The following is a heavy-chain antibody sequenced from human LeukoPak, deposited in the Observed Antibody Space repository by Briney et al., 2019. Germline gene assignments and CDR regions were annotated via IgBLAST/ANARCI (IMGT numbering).Heavy chain of an antibody. J-gene: IGHJ6*03. CDR3: ARRGIVGATYYYMDV. CDR2: INWNGGST. V-gene: IGHV3-20*04. Sequence: GGSLRLSCAASGFTFDDYGMSWVRQAPGKGLEWVSGINWNGGSTGYADSVKGRFTISRDNAKNSLYLQMNSLRAEDTALCYCARRGIVGATYYYMDVWGKGTTVTVSS. D-gene: IGHD1-26*01. CDR1: GFTFDDYG.